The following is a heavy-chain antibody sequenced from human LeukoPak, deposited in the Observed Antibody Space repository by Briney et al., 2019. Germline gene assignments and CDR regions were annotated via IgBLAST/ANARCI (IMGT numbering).Heavy chain of an antibody. Sequence: PSETLSLTCTVSGGSISSGGYYWSWIRQPPGKGLEWIGYIYYSGSINYNPSLKSRVTISVDTSKNQFSLKLSSVTAADTAVYYCARGGGSGSYYRSYWFDPWGQGTLVTVSS. J-gene: IGHJ5*02. CDR3: ARGGGSGSYYRSYWFDP. CDR2: IYYSGSI. CDR1: GGSISSGGYY. D-gene: IGHD3-10*01. V-gene: IGHV4-61*08.